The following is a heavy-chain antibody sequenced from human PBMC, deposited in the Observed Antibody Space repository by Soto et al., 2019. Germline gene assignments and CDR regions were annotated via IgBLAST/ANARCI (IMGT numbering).Heavy chain of an antibody. J-gene: IGHJ5*02. V-gene: IGHV1-8*01. D-gene: IGHD3-10*01. Sequence: ASVKVSCKASGYTFTSYDINWVRQATGQGLEWMGWMNPNSGNTGYAQKFQGRVTMTRNTSISTAYMELSSLRSEDTAVYYWARGGGPNYYGSGAIGWFDPWGQGTLVTVSS. CDR1: GYTFTSYD. CDR2: MNPNSGNT. CDR3: ARGGGPNYYGSGAIGWFDP.